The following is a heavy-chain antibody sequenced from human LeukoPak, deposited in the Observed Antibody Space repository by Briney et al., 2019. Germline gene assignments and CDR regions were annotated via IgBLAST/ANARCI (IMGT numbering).Heavy chain of an antibody. V-gene: IGHV4-34*01. Sequence: PSETLSLTCAVYGGSFSGYYWSWIRQPPGKGLEWIGEINHSGSTNYNPSLKSRVTISVDTSKNQFSLKLSSVTAADTAVYYCAIVDSSGWSRVDYWGQGTLVTVSS. D-gene: IGHD6-19*01. CDR1: GGSFSGYY. J-gene: IGHJ4*02. CDR2: INHSGST. CDR3: AIVDSSGWSRVDY.